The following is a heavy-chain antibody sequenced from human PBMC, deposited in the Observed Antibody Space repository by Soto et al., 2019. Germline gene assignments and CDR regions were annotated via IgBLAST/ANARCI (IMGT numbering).Heavy chain of an antibody. Sequence: SETLSLTCTVSGGSISSSDYYWGWIRQPPGKGLELIGSIYYSASTYYNPSLKSRVTISVDISKNQFSLKLSSVTAADTAVYYCARPSASYPYSLDYWGQGILVTVSS. CDR3: ARPSASYPYSLDY. V-gene: IGHV4-39*01. CDR1: GGSISSSDYY. J-gene: IGHJ4*02. CDR2: IYYSAST. D-gene: IGHD1-26*01.